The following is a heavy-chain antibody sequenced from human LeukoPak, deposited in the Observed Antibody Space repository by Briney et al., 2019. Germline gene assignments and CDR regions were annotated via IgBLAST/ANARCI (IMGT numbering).Heavy chain of an antibody. V-gene: IGHV3-9*01. CDR1: GFTFDDYA. Sequence: GGSLRLSCAASGFTFDDYAMHWVRQAPGKGLEWVSGISWNSGSIGYADSVKGRFTISRDNAKNSLYLQMNSLRAEDTASYYCAKDMMVGAFSDSDYWGQGTLVTVSS. CDR2: ISWNSGSI. J-gene: IGHJ4*02. CDR3: AKDMMVGAFSDSDY. D-gene: IGHD1-26*01.